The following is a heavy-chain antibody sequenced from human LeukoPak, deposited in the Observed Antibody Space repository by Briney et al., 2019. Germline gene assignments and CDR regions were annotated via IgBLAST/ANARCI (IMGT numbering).Heavy chain of an antibody. V-gene: IGHV3-33*01. J-gene: IGHJ4*02. CDR1: GFTFSSYG. D-gene: IGHD5-18*01. CDR2: IWYDGTNK. CDR3: ARELDTAMVNGPFDY. Sequence: PGGSLRLSCAASGFTFSSYGMGWVRQAAGKGREWVAVIWYDGTNKYYAHSVKGRFTISRDNSKNTLYLQMNTLRAEDTAVYYCARELDTAMVNGPFDYWGQGTLVTVSS.